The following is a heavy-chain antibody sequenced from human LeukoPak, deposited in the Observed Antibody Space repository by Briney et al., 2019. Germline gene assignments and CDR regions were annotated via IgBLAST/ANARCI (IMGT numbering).Heavy chain of an antibody. V-gene: IGHV3-66*02. CDR2: IYCGGGT. CDR3: ARLYGGNSVGDY. CDR1: GFTLSSYY. J-gene: IGHJ4*01. Sequence: PGGSLRLSCAASGFTLSSYYMSWVRQAPGKGLEWVSVIYCGGGTYHADSVKGRFIISRDSSRNTLHLQMNSLGPEDTAVYYCARLYGGNSVGDYWGQGTLVTVSS. D-gene: IGHD4-23*01.